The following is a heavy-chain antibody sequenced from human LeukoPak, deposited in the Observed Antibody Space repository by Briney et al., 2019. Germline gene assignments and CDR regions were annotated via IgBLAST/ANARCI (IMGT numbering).Heavy chain of an antibody. D-gene: IGHD3-3*01. CDR2: IIPIFGTA. J-gene: IGHJ5*02. V-gene: IGHV1-69*05. CDR1: GGTFSSYA. Sequence: SVKVSCKASGGTFSSYAISWVRQAPGQGLEWMGGIIPIFGTANYAQEFQGRVTITTDESTSTAYMELSSLRSEDTAVYYCARGVLRFLEWSSPSRTSWFDPWGQGTLVTVSS. CDR3: ARGVLRFLEWSSPSRTSWFDP.